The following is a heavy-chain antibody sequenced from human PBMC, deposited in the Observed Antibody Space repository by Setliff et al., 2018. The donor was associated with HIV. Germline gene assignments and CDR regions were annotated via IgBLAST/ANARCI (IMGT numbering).Heavy chain of an antibody. D-gene: IGHD2-2*01. CDR3: ARRAVQDGSVTSSNWFES. J-gene: IGHJ5*01. CDR1: GGSISTSNW. CDR2: IYGGGST. V-gene: IGHV4-28*01. Sequence: PSETLSLTCTVSGGSISTSNWWGWIRQTPGKGLEWIGYIYGGGSTGYNPSLTSRVTMSADTPNNRFALKLSSVTAADTAVYYCARRAVQDGSVTSSNWFESWGQGTLVTVSS.